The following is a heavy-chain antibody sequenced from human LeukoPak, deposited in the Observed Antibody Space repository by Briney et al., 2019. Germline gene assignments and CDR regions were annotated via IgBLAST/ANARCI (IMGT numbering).Heavy chain of an antibody. Sequence: EASVKVSCKVSEYTLTELSMHWMRQAPGKGLEWLGGFDPEDGEIIYAQKFQGRVTMSDDTSTDTAYMELGSLRSDDTAVYYCAADRGDYSGSYWTAFDIWGQGTMVTVSS. CDR2: FDPEDGEI. CDR3: AADRGDYSGSYWTAFDI. CDR1: EYTLTELS. J-gene: IGHJ3*02. D-gene: IGHD1-26*01. V-gene: IGHV1-24*01.